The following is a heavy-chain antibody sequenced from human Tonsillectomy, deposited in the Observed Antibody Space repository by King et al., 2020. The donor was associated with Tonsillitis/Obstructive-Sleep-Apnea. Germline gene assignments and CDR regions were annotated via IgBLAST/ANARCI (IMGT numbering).Heavy chain of an antibody. J-gene: IGHJ3*02. CDR3: ARLGYCSSTSCSWAFDI. Sequence: VQLVQSGAEVKKPGESLKISCKGSGFSFTRYWIGWVRQMLCKGLEWRGIIYSGDSDTRYSPSFPGQVTTSVDKSICPAYLQWSSLKASDTAMYYCARLGYCSSTSCSWAFDIWGQGTMVTVSS. CDR1: GFSFTRYW. V-gene: IGHV5-51*01. CDR2: IYSGDSDT. D-gene: IGHD2-2*01.